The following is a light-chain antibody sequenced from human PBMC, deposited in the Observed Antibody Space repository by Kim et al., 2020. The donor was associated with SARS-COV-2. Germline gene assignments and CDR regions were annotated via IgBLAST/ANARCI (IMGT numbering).Light chain of an antibody. V-gene: IGLV2-14*03. CDR3: LSYTSSSTYV. CDR1: SSDAGGYKY. J-gene: IGLJ1*01. Sequence: QSALTQPASVSGSPGQSITISCTGSSSDAGGYKYVSWYQQHPDKAPKPIIYDVSDRPSGVSNRFSGSKSGNTASLTISGLQPEDEADYYCLSYTSSSTYVLGTGTKVTVL. CDR2: DVS.